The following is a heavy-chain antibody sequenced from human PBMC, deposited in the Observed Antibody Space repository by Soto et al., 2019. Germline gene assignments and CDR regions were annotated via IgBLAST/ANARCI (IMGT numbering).Heavy chain of an antibody. J-gene: IGHJ4*02. V-gene: IGHV6-1*01. CDR2: TYYRSRWYN. CDR1: GDSVSSNSAA. D-gene: IGHD6-19*01. Sequence: SETLSLTCAISGDSVSSNSAAWHWIRQSPSRGLEWLGRTYYRSRWYNDYAVSVKSRITINPDTSKNQFSLQVNSVTPEDTAVYYCARSMAGRPIGYWGQGTLVTVSS. CDR3: ARSMAGRPIGY.